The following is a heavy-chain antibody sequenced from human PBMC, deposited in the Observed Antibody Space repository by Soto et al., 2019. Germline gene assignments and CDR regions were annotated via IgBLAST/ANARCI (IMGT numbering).Heavy chain of an antibody. D-gene: IGHD1-26*01. CDR2: ISGGIGST. CDR3: AKGAARYFDD. V-gene: IGHV3-23*01. Sequence: EVQLLESGGGLVQPGGSLRLSCVASGFSFGTYAMTWVRQVPGKGLEWVSTISGGIGSTFYADSVKGRFTISRDISKKMLFLHMNGLRGEDTGTYYWAKGAARYFDDWGRGTLVTVSS. J-gene: IGHJ4*02. CDR1: GFSFGTYA.